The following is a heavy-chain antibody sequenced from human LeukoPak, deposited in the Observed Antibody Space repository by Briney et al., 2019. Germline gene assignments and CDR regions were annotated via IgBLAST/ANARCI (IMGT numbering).Heavy chain of an antibody. J-gene: IGHJ4*02. CDR3: ATGSHRMGYFDY. Sequence: ASVKVSCKASGGTFSSYAISWVRQAPGQGLEWMGGIIPIFGTANYAQKFQGRVTITADESTSTAYVELSSLRSEDTAVYYCATGSHRMGYFDYWGQGTLVTVSS. V-gene: IGHV1-69*01. CDR2: IIPIFGTA. CDR1: GGTFSSYA. D-gene: IGHD1-26*01.